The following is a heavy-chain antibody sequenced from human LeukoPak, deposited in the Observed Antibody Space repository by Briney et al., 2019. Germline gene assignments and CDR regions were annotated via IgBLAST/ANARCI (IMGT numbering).Heavy chain of an antibody. Sequence: ASVKVSCKASGYTFTSYAIHWVRQATGQGLEWMGWMDPNGGDAGYAQKFQGRVTMTRSTSITTAYMELSSLRSEDTAVYYCARVGHCNSASCPVGGFDPWGQGTLVTVSS. D-gene: IGHD2-2*01. CDR2: MDPNGGDA. V-gene: IGHV1-8*01. CDR1: GYTFTSYA. CDR3: ARVGHCNSASCPVGGFDP. J-gene: IGHJ5*02.